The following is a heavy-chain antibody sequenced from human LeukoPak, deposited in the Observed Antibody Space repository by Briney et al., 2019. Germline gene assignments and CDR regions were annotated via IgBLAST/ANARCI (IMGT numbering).Heavy chain of an antibody. D-gene: IGHD3-22*01. CDR1: GFTFNIYA. CDR3: AKTNYFDSSGDKPYTTHFDY. V-gene: IGHV3-23*01. CDR2: IGGSGGKT. Sequence: GGSLRLSCAASGFTFNIYAMSWVRQAPGKGLEWVSAIGGSGGKTFYAESVKGRFTISRDISKNTLFLQMDSLRAEDTAIYYCAKTNYFDSSGDKPYTTHFDYWGQGTLVTVSS. J-gene: IGHJ4*02.